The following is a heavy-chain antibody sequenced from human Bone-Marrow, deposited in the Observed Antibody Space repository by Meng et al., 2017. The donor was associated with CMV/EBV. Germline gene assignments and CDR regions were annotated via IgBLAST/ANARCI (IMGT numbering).Heavy chain of an antibody. Sequence: SETLSLTCTVSGGSISGSSYYWGWIRQPPGKGLEWIGSIYYSGSTYYNPSLKSRVTISVDTSKNQFSLKLSSVTAADTAVYYCARQPFGYSSSWYYFDYWGQGTLVAVSS. CDR2: IYYSGST. D-gene: IGHD6-13*01. CDR1: GGSISGSSYY. V-gene: IGHV4-39*01. J-gene: IGHJ4*02. CDR3: ARQPFGYSSSWYYFDY.